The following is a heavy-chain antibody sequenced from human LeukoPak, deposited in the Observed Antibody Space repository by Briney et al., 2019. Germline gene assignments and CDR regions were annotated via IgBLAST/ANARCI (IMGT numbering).Heavy chain of an antibody. CDR1: GGSISSYH. J-gene: IGHJ4*02. D-gene: IGHD3-9*01. V-gene: IGHV4-59*01. CDR3: ASNQDRRYFDWLYFDY. Sequence: PSETLSLTCTVSGGSISSYHWSWIRQPPGKGLEWIGYIYYSGSTNYNPSLKSRVTISVDTSKNQFSLKLSSVTAADTAVYYCASNQDRRYFDWLYFDYWGQGTLVTVSS. CDR2: IYYSGST.